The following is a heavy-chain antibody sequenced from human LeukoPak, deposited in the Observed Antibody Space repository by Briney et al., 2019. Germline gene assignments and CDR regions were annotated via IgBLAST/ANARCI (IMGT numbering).Heavy chain of an antibody. D-gene: IGHD1-7*01. V-gene: IGHV4-34*01. CDR1: GGSFSGYF. CDR3: ASGPITGTPRFDY. CDR2: IYYSGST. Sequence: SETLSLTCAVYGGSFSGYFWSWIRQPPGKGLEWIGEIYYSGSTNYNPSLKSRVTISVDTSKNQFSLKLSSVTAADTAVYYCASGPITGTPRFDYWGQGPLVTVSS. J-gene: IGHJ4*02.